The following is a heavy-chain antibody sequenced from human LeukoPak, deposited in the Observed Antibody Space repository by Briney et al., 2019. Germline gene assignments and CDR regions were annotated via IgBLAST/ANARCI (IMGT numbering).Heavy chain of an antibody. CDR1: GYTFTDYY. D-gene: IGHD3-22*01. Sequence: ASVKVSCKASGYTFTDYYMQWVRQAPGQGLEWVGWINPNSGGTHYVQRFQGWVTMTRDTSISTAYMELSRLTSDDTAVYYCARGGPYYDSSRANDLNYWGQGTLVTVSS. V-gene: IGHV1-2*04. CDR3: ARGGPYYDSSRANDLNY. J-gene: IGHJ4*02. CDR2: INPNSGGT.